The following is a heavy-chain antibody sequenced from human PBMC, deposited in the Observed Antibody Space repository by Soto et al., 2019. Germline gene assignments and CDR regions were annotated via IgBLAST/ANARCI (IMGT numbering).Heavy chain of an antibody. CDR2: ISANKGNT. CDR3: ARSAPFDIYAITPVEV. Sequence: ASVKVSCKASGYTFTSYGISWVRQAPGRGLEWVGWISANKGNTKYSQKFQGRVSLTTETSASTAYMGLRSLRSDDTAVYYCARSAPFDIYAITPVEVWGQGTLVTVSS. CDR1: GYTFTSYG. J-gene: IGHJ4*02. V-gene: IGHV1-18*01. D-gene: IGHD3-9*01.